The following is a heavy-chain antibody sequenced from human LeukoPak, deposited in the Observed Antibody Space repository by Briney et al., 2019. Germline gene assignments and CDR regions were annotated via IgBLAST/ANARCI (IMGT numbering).Heavy chain of an antibody. CDR3: GRYSYGYGSRLGY. CDR1: GFTFSNAW. CDR2: ISSSGSTI. J-gene: IGHJ4*02. D-gene: IGHD5-18*01. Sequence: GGSLRLSCAASGFTFSNAWMSWVRQAPGKGLEWVSYISSSGSTIYYADSVKGRFTISRDNAENSLYLQMNSLRAEDTAVYYCGRYSYGYGSRLGYWGQGTLVTVSS. V-gene: IGHV3-11*04.